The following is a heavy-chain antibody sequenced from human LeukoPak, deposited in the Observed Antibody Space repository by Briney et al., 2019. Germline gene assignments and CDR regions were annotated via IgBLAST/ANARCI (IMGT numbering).Heavy chain of an antibody. CDR1: GGSISSYY. CDR3: ARGFNFDY. CDR2: IDYSGST. J-gene: IGHJ4*02. Sequence: SETLSLTCTVSGGSISSYYWSWIRQPPGKGLEWMGYIDYSGSTNYNPCLKSRVTISVDTSKNQFSLKLSSVTAADTAVYYCARGFNFDYWGQGTLVTVSS. V-gene: IGHV4-59*08.